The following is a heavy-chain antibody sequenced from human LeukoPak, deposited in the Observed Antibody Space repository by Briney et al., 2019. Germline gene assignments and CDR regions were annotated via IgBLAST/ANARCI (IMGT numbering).Heavy chain of an antibody. CDR2: IIPIFGTA. V-gene: IGHV1-69*13. J-gene: IGHJ2*01. CDR3: VRETDWYFDL. Sequence: GASVKLSCKASGYTFTSYGISWVRQAPGQGLEWMGGIIPIFGTANYAQKFQGRVTITADESTSTAYMELSSLKSDDTAVYYCVRETDWYFDLWGRGTLVTVAS. CDR1: GYTFTSYG.